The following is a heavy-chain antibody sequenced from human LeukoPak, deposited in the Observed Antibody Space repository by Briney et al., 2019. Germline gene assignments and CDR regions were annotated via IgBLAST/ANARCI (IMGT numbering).Heavy chain of an antibody. CDR1: GFTFSSYW. D-gene: IGHD2-2*01. Sequence: PRGSLRLSCAASGFTFSSYWMSWVRQAAGKGLEWVANIKEDGSEKYYVDSVKGRFIISRDNAKNSLYLQMNSLRAEDTAVYYCARGSRYCSSTSCYNFDYWGQGTLVTVSS. CDR3: ARGSRYCSSTSCYNFDY. CDR2: IKEDGSEK. V-gene: IGHV3-7*03. J-gene: IGHJ4*02.